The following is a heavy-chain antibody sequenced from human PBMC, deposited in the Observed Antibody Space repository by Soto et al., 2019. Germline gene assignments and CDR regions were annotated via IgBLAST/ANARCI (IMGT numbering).Heavy chain of an antibody. CDR2: IYYSGST. Sequence: SETLSLTCTVSGGSISSYYWSWIRQPPGKGLEWIGYIYYSGSTNYNPSLKSRVTISVDTSKNQFSLKLSSVTAADTAVYYCASLYCSSTSCYLDPWGQGTLVTVSS. J-gene: IGHJ5*02. V-gene: IGHV4-59*08. CDR1: GGSISSYY. CDR3: ASLYCSSTSCYLDP. D-gene: IGHD2-2*01.